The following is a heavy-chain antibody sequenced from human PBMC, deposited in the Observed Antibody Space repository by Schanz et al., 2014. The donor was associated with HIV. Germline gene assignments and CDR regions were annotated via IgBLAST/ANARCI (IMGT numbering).Heavy chain of an antibody. Sequence: EVQLVESGGTLVKPGRSLRLSCTASGFTFGSYAITWFRQAPGRGLEWVSAISGSISTTFYADSVKGRFTISRDKSKNTLYLQMNSLRAEDTAVYYCAKFGRLLGNFDDWGQGTLVTVSS. CDR2: ISGSISTT. J-gene: IGHJ4*02. CDR3: AKFGRLLGNFDD. V-gene: IGHV3-23*04. D-gene: IGHD2-15*01. CDR1: GFTFGSYA.